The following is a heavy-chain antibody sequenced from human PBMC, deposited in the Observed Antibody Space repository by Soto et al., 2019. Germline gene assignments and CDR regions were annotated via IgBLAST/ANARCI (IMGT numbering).Heavy chain of an antibody. CDR2: IRSKANSYAT. CDR3: TRLSGGRSEHDY. J-gene: IGHJ4*02. V-gene: IGHV3-73*01. CDR1: GFTFSGSA. D-gene: IGHD1-26*01. Sequence: EVQLVESGGGLVQPGGSLKLSCAASGFTFSGSAMHWVRQASGKGLEWVGRIRSKANSYATAYAASVKGRFTISRDDSKNTAYLQMNSLKTEDTPVYYCTRLSGGRSEHDYWGQGTLVTVSS.